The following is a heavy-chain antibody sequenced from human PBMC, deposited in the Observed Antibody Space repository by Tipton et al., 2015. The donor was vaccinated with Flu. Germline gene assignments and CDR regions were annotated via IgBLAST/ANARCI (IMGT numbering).Heavy chain of an antibody. J-gene: IGHJ4*02. V-gene: IGHV4-38-2*02. D-gene: IGHD2-2*02. CDR1: GYSISTGYY. CDR2: VYHSGSI. Sequence: LRLSCTVSGYSISTGYYWGWVRQSPGKGLEWIGNVYHSGSIYYNPSLQSRVTMSVDTSKNQFSLKLSSLTAADTAVYYCATISAVVPFDYWGQGKLVTVSS. CDR3: ATISAVVPFDY.